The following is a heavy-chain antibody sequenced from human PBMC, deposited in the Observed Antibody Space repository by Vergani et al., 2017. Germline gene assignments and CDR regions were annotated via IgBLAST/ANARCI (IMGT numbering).Heavy chain of an antibody. Sequence: QVQLQESGPGLVKPPGTLSLTCAVSGCSISSSIWWSWVRQPPGKGVEWFGEIYHSGSTNYNPSLKSRVTISVDKSKNQFSLKLGSVTAADTAVYYCAREGTYYYDSSGYQLGAFDIWGQGTMVTVSS. CDR2: IYHSGST. CDR3: AREGTYYYDSSGYQLGAFDI. CDR1: GCSISSSIW. J-gene: IGHJ3*02. D-gene: IGHD3-22*01. V-gene: IGHV4-4*03.